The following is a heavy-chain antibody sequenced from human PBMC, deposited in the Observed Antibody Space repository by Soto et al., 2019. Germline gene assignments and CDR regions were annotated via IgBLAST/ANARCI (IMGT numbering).Heavy chain of an antibody. D-gene: IGHD3-22*01. Sequence: SETLSLTCTVSGGSISSYYWSWIRQPPGKGLEWIGYIYYSGSTNYNPSLKSRVSISGDTSKNQFSLKLSSVTAADTAVYYCARLPYDSSGYYGPSNYFDYWGQGTLVTVSS. CDR2: IYYSGST. CDR1: GGSISSYY. CDR3: ARLPYDSSGYYGPSNYFDY. J-gene: IGHJ4*02. V-gene: IGHV4-59*01.